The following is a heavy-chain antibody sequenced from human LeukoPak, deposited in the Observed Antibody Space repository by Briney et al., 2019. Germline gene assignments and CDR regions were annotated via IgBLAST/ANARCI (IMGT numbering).Heavy chain of an antibody. J-gene: IGHJ4*02. CDR3: ARRAAGTFDF. Sequence: PSETLSLTCTVSGGSISSYYWSWIRQPPGKGLEWIGYIYYSGSTNYNPSLKSRVTISVDTSKNQFSLKLSSVTAADTAVYYCARRAAGTFDFWGQGTLVTVSS. D-gene: IGHD6-13*01. CDR2: IYYSGST. CDR1: GGSISSYY. V-gene: IGHV4-59*01.